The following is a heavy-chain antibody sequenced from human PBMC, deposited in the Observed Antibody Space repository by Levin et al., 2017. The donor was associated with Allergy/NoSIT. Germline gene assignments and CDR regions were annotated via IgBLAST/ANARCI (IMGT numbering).Heavy chain of an antibody. D-gene: IGHD3-10*01. J-gene: IGHJ6*02. CDR2: IVVGSGNT. CDR1: GFTFTSSA. Sequence: GASVKVSCKASGFTFTSSAMQWVRQARGQRLEWIGWIVVGSGNTNYAQKFQERVTITRDMSTSTAYMELSSLRSEDTAVYYCAAVRGVVYYYYGMDVWGQGTTVTVSS. CDR3: AAVRGVVYYYYGMDV. V-gene: IGHV1-58*02.